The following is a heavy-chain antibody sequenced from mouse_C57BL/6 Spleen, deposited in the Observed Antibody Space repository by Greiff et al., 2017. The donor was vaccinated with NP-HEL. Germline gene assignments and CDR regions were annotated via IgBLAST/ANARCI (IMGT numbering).Heavy chain of an antibody. D-gene: IGHD2-12*01. J-gene: IGHJ2*01. Sequence: VKLQESGAELVRPGASVTLSCKASGYTFTDYEMHWVKQTPVHGLEWIGAIDPDNGDTAYNQKFKGKAILTADKSSSTAYMELRSLTSEDSAVYYCTRSLRYDFDYWGQGTTLTVSS. V-gene: IGHV1-15*01. CDR2: IDPDNGDT. CDR1: GYTFTDYE. CDR3: TRSLRYDFDY.